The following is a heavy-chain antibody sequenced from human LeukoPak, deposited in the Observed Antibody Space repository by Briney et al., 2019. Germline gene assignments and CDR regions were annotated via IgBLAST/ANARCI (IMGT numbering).Heavy chain of an antibody. D-gene: IGHD3-22*01. CDR3: ASPLYYDSSGYSFDY. V-gene: IGHV1-69*13. CDR1: GGTFSSHA. J-gene: IGHJ4*02. Sequence: ASVKVSCKASGGTFSSHAISWVRQAPGQGLEWMGGIIPIFGTANYAQKFQGRVTITADESTSTAYMELSSLRSEDTAVYYCASPLYYDSSGYSFDYWGQGTLATVSS. CDR2: IIPIFGTA.